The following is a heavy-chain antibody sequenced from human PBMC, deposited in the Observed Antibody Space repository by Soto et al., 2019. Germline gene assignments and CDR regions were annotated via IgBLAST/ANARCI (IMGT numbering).Heavy chain of an antibody. Sequence: QLLQSGAEAKKPGASVKVTCKASGYTLRNFLRSRVRQAPGQGLVWMGWISAYNAKPNYAQKVQGRLTMTADTTTSPAYMELRSLRSDDTAVYYCARENSYFDYWGQGTLFTVSS. V-gene: IGHV1-18*01. CDR2: ISAYNAKP. CDR1: GYTLRNFL. CDR3: ARENSYFDY. J-gene: IGHJ4*02.